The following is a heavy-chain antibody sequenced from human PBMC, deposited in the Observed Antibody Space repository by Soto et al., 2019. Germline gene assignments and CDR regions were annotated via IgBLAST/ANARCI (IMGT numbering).Heavy chain of an antibody. CDR3: ARVDYNFWSRYPYAGMPV. J-gene: IGHJ6*02. D-gene: IGHD3-3*01. CDR1: GGTFSSYA. V-gene: IGHV1-69*06. CDR2: IIPIVTTP. Sequence: QVRLVQSGAEVQKPGSSVKVSCEASGGTFSSYAVTWVRQAPGQGLEWMGGIIPIVTTPNYAQKFQGRLPISADTCKRTSYMELSSLRSEDTGVYYCARVDYNFWSRYPYAGMPVWGQRTRVNVSS.